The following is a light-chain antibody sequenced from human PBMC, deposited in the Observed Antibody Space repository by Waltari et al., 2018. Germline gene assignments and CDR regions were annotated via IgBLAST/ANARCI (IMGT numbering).Light chain of an antibody. CDR1: QPVSSY. J-gene: IGKJ4*01. V-gene: IGKV3-11*01. Sequence: EIVLTQSPATLSLSPGERATLSCRASQPVSSYLAWYQQNPGQAPRLLIYDASNRATGIPARFSGSGSGTDFTLTISSLEPEDFAVYYCQQRSKSPLAFGGGTKVEIK. CDR2: DAS. CDR3: QQRSKSPLA.